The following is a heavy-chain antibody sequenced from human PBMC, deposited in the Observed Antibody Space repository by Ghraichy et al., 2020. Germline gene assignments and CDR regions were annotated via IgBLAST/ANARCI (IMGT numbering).Heavy chain of an antibody. CDR3: ARDSSSSYYYYGMDV. Sequence: GESLNISCAASGFTFSSYAMSWVRQAPGKGLEWVSAISGSGGRTYYADSVKGRFTISRDNSKNTLYLQMNSLRAEDTAVYYCARDSSSSYYYYGMDVWGQGTTVTVSS. J-gene: IGHJ6*02. CDR1: GFTFSSYA. V-gene: IGHV3-23*01. CDR2: ISGSGGRT. D-gene: IGHD6-6*01.